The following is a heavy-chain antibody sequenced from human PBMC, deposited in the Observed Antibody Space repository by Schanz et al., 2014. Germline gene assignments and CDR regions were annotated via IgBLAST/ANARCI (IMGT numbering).Heavy chain of an antibody. D-gene: IGHD3-16*01. V-gene: IGHV4-34*01. CDR2: ISYSGTT. J-gene: IGHJ5*02. Sequence: QVQLQQWGAGLLKPSETLSLTCAVYGGSFSGSYWSWIRQHPGKGLEWIGYISYSGTTYYNPSLKSRVTISVSTSKTQFSLKLSSVTAADTAVYYCARDALGGPHNWFDPWGQGTLVSVSS. CDR1: GGSFSGSY. CDR3: ARDALGGPHNWFDP.